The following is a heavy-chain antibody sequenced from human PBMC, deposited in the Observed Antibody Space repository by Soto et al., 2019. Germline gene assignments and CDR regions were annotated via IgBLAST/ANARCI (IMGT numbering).Heavy chain of an antibody. J-gene: IGHJ4*02. CDR2: VKSKTDGGTT. V-gene: IGHV3-15*07. D-gene: IGHD3-22*01. CDR3: TTDYYDSSGFRY. Sequence: GGSLRLSCAGSGFTFGNAWMNWVRQAPGKGLEWVGRVKSKTDGGTTDYVAPVKGRFTISRDDSKNTLYLQMNSLKIEDTAVYYCTTDYYDSSGFRYWGQGTLVTVSS. CDR1: GFTFGNAW.